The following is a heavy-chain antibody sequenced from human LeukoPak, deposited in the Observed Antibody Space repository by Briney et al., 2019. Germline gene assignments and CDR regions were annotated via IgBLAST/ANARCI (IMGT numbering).Heavy chain of an antibody. D-gene: IGHD5-18*01. CDR3: ARARGNTYGYFEY. V-gene: IGHV3-74*01. CDR2: INGDASST. Sequence: QPGGSLRPSCAASGLTLSGYWMHWVRQAPGKGLVWVSRINGDASSTSYADSVKGRFTISRDNAKSTLYLQMNSLRVEDTAVYYCARARGNTYGYFEYWGQGTLVTVSS. J-gene: IGHJ4*02. CDR1: GLTLSGYW.